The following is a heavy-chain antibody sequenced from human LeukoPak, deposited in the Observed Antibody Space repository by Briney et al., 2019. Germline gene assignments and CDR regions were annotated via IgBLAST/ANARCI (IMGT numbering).Heavy chain of an antibody. V-gene: IGHV4-59*08. J-gene: IGHJ4*02. D-gene: IGHD5-24*01. CDR3: ARLTREGYRAGGEGLDY. CDR2: IYYTGSA. CDR1: GGSNSNYY. Sequence: TPSETLSLTCTVSGGSNSNYYWSWIRQPPGKGLEWIGYIYYTGSANYHPSLKSRVTISVDSSKNQFSLKLSSVTAADTAVYYCARLTREGYRAGGEGLDYWGQGTLVTVSS.